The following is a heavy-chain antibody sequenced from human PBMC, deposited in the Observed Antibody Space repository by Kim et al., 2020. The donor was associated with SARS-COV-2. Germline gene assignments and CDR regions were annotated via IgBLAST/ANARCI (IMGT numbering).Heavy chain of an antibody. CDR2: ISSSGSTI. Sequence: GGSLRLSCASSGFPFSSYEMNWVRQAPGKGLEWVSYISSSGSTIYYADSVKGRFTISRDNAKNSLYLQMNSLRAEDTAVYYCARDTYSSSWYSSFSYYYGMDVWGQGSTV. J-gene: IGHJ6*02. CDR1: GFPFSSYE. CDR3: ARDTYSSSWYSSFSYYYGMDV. D-gene: IGHD6-13*01. V-gene: IGHV3-48*03.